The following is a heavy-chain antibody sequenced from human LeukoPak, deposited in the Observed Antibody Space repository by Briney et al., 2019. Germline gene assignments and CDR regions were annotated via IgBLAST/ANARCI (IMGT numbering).Heavy chain of an antibody. CDR3: AGGIGEFNYYGMDV. J-gene: IGHJ6*02. V-gene: IGHV4-30-4*01. D-gene: IGHD3-10*01. CDR2: IYYSGST. CDR1: GGSINSGDYY. Sequence: SETLSLTCTVSGGSINSGDYYWSWIRQPPGKGLEWIGCIYYSGSTYYNPSRKSRVTISVDTSKKQFSLNLSSVTAADTAVYYCAGGIGEFNYYGMDVWGQGTSVTVSS.